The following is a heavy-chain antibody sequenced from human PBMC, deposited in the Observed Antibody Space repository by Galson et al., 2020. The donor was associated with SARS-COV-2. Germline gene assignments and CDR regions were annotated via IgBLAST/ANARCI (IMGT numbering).Heavy chain of an antibody. Sequence: SLKISCAASGFTFDHYAMHWVRHAPGQGLEWVSGISWNSGSIGYADSVKGRFTISRDNAKNSLYLQMNSLRAEDTALYYCANLDFWSGTTPYWGQGTLVTVSS. CDR1: GFTFDHYA. J-gene: IGHJ4*02. CDR2: ISWNSGSI. D-gene: IGHD3-3*01. CDR3: ANLDFWSGTTPY. V-gene: IGHV3-9*01.